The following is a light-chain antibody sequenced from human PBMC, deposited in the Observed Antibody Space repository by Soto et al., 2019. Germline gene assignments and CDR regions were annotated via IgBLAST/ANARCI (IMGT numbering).Light chain of an antibody. J-gene: IGKJ2*01. Sequence: DIVMTQSPDSLAVSLAERATINGKSSQTILYSSNNKNYLAWYQQKPGQSPKLLIYWASTRESGVPDRFSGSGSGTDFTLTINSLQAEDVAVYYCQQYYRAPHTFGQGTKLEIK. V-gene: IGKV4-1*01. CDR2: WAS. CDR1: QTILYSSNNKNY. CDR3: QQYYRAPHT.